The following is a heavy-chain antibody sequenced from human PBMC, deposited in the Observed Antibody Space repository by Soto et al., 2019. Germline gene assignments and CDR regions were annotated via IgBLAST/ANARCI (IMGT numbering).Heavy chain of an antibody. V-gene: IGHV3-30-3*01. CDR1: GFTFSTSA. D-gene: IGHD6-13*01. Sequence: QVQVVESGGGVVQPAGSLRLSCAASGFTFSTSAMHWLRQAPGKGLEWMAMISKGGNKKYYADSVKGRFTISSDISESTLYLQMNSLRTEDTAVYYCAREEFEAGRGHFGYWGQGTLVSVSS. CDR3: AREEFEAGRGHFGY. CDR2: ISKGGNKK. J-gene: IGHJ4*02.